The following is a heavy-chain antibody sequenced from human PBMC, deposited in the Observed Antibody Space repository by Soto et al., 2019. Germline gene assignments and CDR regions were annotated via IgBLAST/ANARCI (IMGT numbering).Heavy chain of an antibody. V-gene: IGHV2-5*02. Sequence: QITLKESGPTLVKPTQTLTLTCTFSGFSLTTRGVGVGWIRQPPGKALECLALLYWDDDKRCSPSLQSRLSITKDTTTFHGGLTRTDVDPVDTAPYSGAHILYYYQYGWFGLSGQGTLVSVSS. CDR3: AHILYYYQYGWFGL. CDR1: GFSLTTRGVG. CDR2: LYWDDDK. D-gene: IGHD3-16*01. J-gene: IGHJ5*02.